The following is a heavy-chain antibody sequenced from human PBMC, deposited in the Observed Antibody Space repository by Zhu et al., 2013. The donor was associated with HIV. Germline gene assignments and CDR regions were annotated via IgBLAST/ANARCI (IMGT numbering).Heavy chain of an antibody. CDR3: ARAEGSGNPWYQYGMDV. CDR1: GYSFITYD. V-gene: IGHV1-18*01. CDR2: ITVNNGDT. D-gene: IGHD3-10*01. J-gene: IGHJ6*02. Sequence: QVQLIQSGAEVKEPGASVKVSCTASGYSFITYDINWVRQAPGQGLEWMGWITVNNGDTNYAQKLQGRVTMTTDTSTSTAYMELRSLRSDDTAVYYCARAEGSGNPWYQYGMDVVGPRDHGHRLL.